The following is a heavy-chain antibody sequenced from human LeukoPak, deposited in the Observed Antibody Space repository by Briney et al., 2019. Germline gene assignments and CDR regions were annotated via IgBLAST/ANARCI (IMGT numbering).Heavy chain of an antibody. Sequence: PGGSLRLSCAASGFNFSHYWMHWVRQAPGKGLVWVSRIDSDGSGTTYADSVKGRFTISRDNAKNTLYLHMNSLIAEATGGYYCTRGRYNLIQSDNLFDPWGQGTLVTVSS. D-gene: IGHD5-12*01. V-gene: IGHV3-74*01. J-gene: IGHJ5*02. CDR1: GFNFSHYW. CDR3: TRGRYNLIQSDNLFDP. CDR2: IDSDGSGT.